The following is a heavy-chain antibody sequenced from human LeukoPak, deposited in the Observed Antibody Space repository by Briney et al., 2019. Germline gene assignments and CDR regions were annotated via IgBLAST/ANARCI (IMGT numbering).Heavy chain of an antibody. CDR3: AKDKVRFLEWSYDAFDI. CDR2: ISGSGGST. CDR1: GFTFSSYA. Sequence: GGSLRLSCAASGFTFSSYAMSWVRQAPGKGLEWVSAISGSGGSTYYADSVKGRFTISRDNSKNTLYLQMNSLRAEDTAVYYCAKDKVRFLEWSYDAFDIWGQGTMVTVSS. D-gene: IGHD3-3*01. V-gene: IGHV3-23*01. J-gene: IGHJ3*02.